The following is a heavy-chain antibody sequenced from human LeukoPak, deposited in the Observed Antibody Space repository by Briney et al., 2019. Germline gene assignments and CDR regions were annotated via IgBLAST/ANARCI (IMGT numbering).Heavy chain of an antibody. V-gene: IGHV3-21*01. D-gene: IGHD3-22*01. CDR2: ISSSSSYI. CDR1: GFTFSSYS. CDR3: ARTQSIGYDSSGYYLDY. Sequence: GSLRLSCAASGFTFSSYSMNWVRQAPGKGLEWVSSISSSSSYIYYVDSVKGRFTISRDNAKNSLYLQMNSLRAEDTAVYYCARTQSIGYDSSGYYLDYWGQGTLVTVSS. J-gene: IGHJ4*02.